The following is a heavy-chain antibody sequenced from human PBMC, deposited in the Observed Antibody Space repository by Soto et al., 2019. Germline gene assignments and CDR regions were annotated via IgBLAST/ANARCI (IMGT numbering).Heavy chain of an antibody. V-gene: IGHV1-2*04. Sequence: QVQLVQSGAELEKPGASVKVSCKASGYTFAGYYVHWVRQAPGQGLEWMGWINPNSGGTNYAQKCKGWVTMTRDSSISTAYMVLNRLRSDDTAVYYCARDSAYGDSSDWFFDLWGRGTLVSVSS. CDR1: GYTFAGYY. J-gene: IGHJ2*01. CDR3: ARDSAYGDSSDWFFDL. CDR2: INPNSGGT. D-gene: IGHD4-17*01.